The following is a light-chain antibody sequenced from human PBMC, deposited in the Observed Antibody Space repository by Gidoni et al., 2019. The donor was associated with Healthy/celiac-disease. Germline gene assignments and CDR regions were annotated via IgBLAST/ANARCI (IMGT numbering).Light chain of an antibody. J-gene: IGKJ2*01. CDR1: QGISSY. CDR3: QQLNSYPHT. V-gene: IGKV1-9*01. Sequence: IQFTQSPSSLSASVGDRVTITCRASQGISSYLAWYQQKPGKAPKLLIYAASTLQSGVPSRFSGSGSGTDFTLTISSLQPEDFATYYCQQLNSYPHTFGQXTKLEIK. CDR2: AAS.